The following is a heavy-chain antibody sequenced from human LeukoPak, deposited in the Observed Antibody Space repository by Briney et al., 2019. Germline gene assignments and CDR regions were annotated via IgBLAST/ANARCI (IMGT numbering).Heavy chain of an antibody. CDR3: ARKVVPAAIDGVIAIQFDY. V-gene: IGHV4-34*01. CDR2: INHSGST. CDR1: GGSFSGYY. J-gene: IGHJ4*02. D-gene: IGHD2-2*01. Sequence: PSETLSLTCAVYGGSFSGYYWSWIRQPPGKGLEWIGEINHSGSTNYNPSLESRVTISVDTSKNQFSLKLSSVTAADTAVYYCARKVVPAAIDGVIAIQFDYWGQGTLVTVSS.